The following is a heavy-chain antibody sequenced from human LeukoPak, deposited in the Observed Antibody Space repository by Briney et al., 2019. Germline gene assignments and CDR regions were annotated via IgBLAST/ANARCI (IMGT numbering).Heavy chain of an antibody. CDR2: ISGSGGNT. CDR3: ARDFLHLGG. J-gene: IGHJ3*01. D-gene: IGHD3-16*01. CDR1: GFTFSSYS. Sequence: GGSLRLSCAASGFTFSSYSMNWVRQAPGKGLEWVSAISGSGGNTYYADSVKGRFTISRDNSKNTLYLQMNSLRAEDTAVYYCARDFLHLGGWGQGTMVTASS. V-gene: IGHV3-23*01.